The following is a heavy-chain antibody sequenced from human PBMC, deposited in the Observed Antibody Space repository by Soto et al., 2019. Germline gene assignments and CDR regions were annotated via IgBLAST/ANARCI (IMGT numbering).Heavy chain of an antibody. V-gene: IGHV1-18*04. J-gene: IGHJ3*02. D-gene: IGHD3-16*01. CDR3: ARDRVAGIWGDAFDI. CDR1: GYTFTNHG. Sequence: ASVKVSCKTSGYTFTNHGINWVRQAPGQGLEWMGWINPYNANTNYAQKLQGRFTMTTDTSTSTAYMDLRSLTSDDTAVYYWARDRVAGIWGDAFDIWGQGTMVTVSS. CDR2: INPYNANT.